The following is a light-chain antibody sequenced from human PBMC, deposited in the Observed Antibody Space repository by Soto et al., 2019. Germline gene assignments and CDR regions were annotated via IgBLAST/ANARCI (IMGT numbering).Light chain of an antibody. Sequence: EIVLTQSPATLSLSLGERATLSCRASQSASSYLAWYQQKPGQAPRLLIYDASNRATGIPARFSGSGSGTDFTLTISSLEPEDFAVYYCQLRSNWPPLTFGGGTKVDIK. CDR2: DAS. CDR3: QLRSNWPPLT. CDR1: QSASSY. J-gene: IGKJ4*01. V-gene: IGKV3-11*01.